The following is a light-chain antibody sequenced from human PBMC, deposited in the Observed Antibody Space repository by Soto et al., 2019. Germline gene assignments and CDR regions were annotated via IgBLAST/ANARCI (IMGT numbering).Light chain of an antibody. V-gene: IGKV4-1*01. CDR1: QSVLYSSNNKNY. CDR2: WAS. CDR3: QQYYSTPPYT. J-gene: IGKJ2*01. Sequence: DIVMTQSPDSLAVSLGERATINCKSSQSVLYSSNNKNYLAWYQQKPGQPPTLLIYWASTRDSGVPDRFSGSGSGTDFTLTISSLQAEDVAVYYCQQYYSTPPYTFGQGTKLEIK.